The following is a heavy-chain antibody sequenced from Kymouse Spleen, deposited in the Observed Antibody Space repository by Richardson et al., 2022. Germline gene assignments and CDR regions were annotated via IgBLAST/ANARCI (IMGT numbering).Heavy chain of an antibody. CDR3: ARIVVVPAAPYYYYYGMDV. D-gene: IGHD2-2*02. J-gene: IGHJ6*02. V-gene: IGHV6-1*01. CDR1: GDSVSSNSAA. Sequence: QVQLQQSGPGLVKPSQTLSLTCAISGDSVSSNSAAWNWIRQSPSRGLEWLGRTYYRSKWYNDYAVSVKSRITINPDTSKNQFSLQLNSVTPEDTAVYYCARIVVVPAAPYYYYYGMDVWGQGTTVTVSS. CDR2: TYYRSKWYN.